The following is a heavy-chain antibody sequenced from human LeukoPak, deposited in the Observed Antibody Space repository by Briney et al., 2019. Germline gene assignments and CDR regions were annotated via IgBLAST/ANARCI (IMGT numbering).Heavy chain of an antibody. D-gene: IGHD2-15*01. Sequence: PSETLSLTCAVYGGSFSGYYWTWIRQTPGKGLEWIGEINHRGSTNYNPSLESRVTISVDTSKNHFSLDLTSVTAADTVDYCASGGWYRGYWGQGTLVTVSS. CDR2: INHRGST. J-gene: IGHJ4*02. CDR3: ASGGWYRGY. V-gene: IGHV4-34*01. CDR1: GGSFSGYY.